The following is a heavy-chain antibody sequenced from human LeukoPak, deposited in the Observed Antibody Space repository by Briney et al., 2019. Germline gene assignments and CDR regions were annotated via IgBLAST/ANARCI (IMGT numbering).Heavy chain of an antibody. Sequence: SETLSLTCTVSGGSISSYYWSWIRQPAGKGLEWIGRIYTSGSTNYNPSLKSRVTMSVDTSKNQFSLKLSSVTAADTAVYYCARGFPKSIVGPTYKSYYYYYMDVWGKGTTVTVSS. CDR1: GGSISSYY. CDR2: IYTSGST. V-gene: IGHV4-4*07. D-gene: IGHD1-26*01. CDR3: ARGFPKSIVGPTYKSYYYYYMDV. J-gene: IGHJ6*03.